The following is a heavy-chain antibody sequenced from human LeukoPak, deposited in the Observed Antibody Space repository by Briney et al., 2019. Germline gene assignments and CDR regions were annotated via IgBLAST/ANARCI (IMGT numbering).Heavy chain of an antibody. Sequence: GGSLRLSCVASGFTFSSYAMHWVRQAPGKGLEWVAVISYDGNNKYYADSVKGRFTISRNNSKNTLFLQMNSLRAEDTAVYYCARDHQGDYWGQGTLVTVSS. CDR1: GFTFSSYA. CDR3: ARDHQGDY. J-gene: IGHJ4*02. V-gene: IGHV3-30-3*01. CDR2: ISYDGNNK.